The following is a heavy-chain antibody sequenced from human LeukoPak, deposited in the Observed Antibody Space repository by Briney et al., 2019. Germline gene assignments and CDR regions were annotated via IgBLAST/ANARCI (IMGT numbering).Heavy chain of an antibody. V-gene: IGHV3-7*01. CDR2: INQDASAK. CDR3: ASRSYESGSYFKRD. J-gene: IGHJ4*02. D-gene: IGHD3-10*01. CDR1: GFTFSSYW. Sequence: PGGSLRLSCAASGFTFSSYWMSWVRQAPGKGLEWVANINQDASAKYYVDSVKGRFTISRDNAKKSLYLLMNNLTAEDTAVYYCASRSYESGSYFKRDWGQGTLVTVSS.